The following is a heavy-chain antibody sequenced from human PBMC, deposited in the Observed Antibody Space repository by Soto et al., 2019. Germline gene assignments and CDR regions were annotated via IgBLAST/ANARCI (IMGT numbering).Heavy chain of an antibody. CDR1: GGSISSGDYY. V-gene: IGHV4-30-4*01. Sequence: PSETLSLTCTVSGGSISSGDYYWSWIRQPPGKGLEWIGYIYYSGSTYYNPSLKSRVTISVDTSKNQFSLKLSSVTAADTAVYYCALTIKQQLVPGRYYFDYWGRGTLVTVSS. CDR3: ALTIKQQLVPGRYYFDY. D-gene: IGHD6-13*01. J-gene: IGHJ4*02. CDR2: IYYSGST.